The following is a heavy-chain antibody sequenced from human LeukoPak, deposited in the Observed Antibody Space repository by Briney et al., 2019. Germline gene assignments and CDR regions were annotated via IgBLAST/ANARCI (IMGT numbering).Heavy chain of an antibody. CDR1: GGSISSGSYY. V-gene: IGHV4-61*02. CDR2: IYTSGST. J-gene: IGHJ4*02. Sequence: SETLSLTCTVSGGSISSGSYYWSWIRQPAGKGLEWIGRIYTSGSTNYNPSLKSRVTISVDTSKNQFSLKLSSVTAADTAVYYCAREVGAIDSWGQGTLVTVSS. D-gene: IGHD1-26*01. CDR3: AREVGAIDS.